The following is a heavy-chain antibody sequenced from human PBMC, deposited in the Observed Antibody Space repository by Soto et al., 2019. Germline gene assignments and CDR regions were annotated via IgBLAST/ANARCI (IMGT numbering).Heavy chain of an antibody. V-gene: IGHV3-30*18. Sequence: QVQLVESGGGVVQPGRSLRLSCAASSFTFSNYGMHWVRQAPGKGLEWVAIISFDGSHSYYAGSVKGRFTISRDNSKNTAYLPMNNLTTEDTAVYFCAKDLAITLVRGVKGLEVWGQGTTVTVSS. CDR1: SFTFSNYG. CDR2: ISFDGSHS. J-gene: IGHJ6*02. D-gene: IGHD3-10*01. CDR3: AKDLAITLVRGVKGLEV.